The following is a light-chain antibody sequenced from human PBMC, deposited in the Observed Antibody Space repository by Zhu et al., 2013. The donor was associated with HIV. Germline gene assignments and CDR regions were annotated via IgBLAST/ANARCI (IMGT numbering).Light chain of an antibody. CDR1: QSILYSYNNKNY. CDR3: QQYLNPPVT. Sequence: DIVMTQSPDSLAVSLGERATINCRSSQSILYSYNNKNYLAWYQQKPGQPPKLLIYRASTRESGVPDRFSGSESGTDFTLTISSLQAEDVAVYYCQQYLNPPVTFGPGTKVNIK. V-gene: IGKV4-1*01. CDR2: RAS. J-gene: IGKJ3*01.